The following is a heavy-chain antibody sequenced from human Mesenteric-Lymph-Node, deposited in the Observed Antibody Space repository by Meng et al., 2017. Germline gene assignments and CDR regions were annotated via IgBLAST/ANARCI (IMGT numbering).Heavy chain of an antibody. CDR2: INTDGSRS. Sequence: GGSLRLSCTASGITFNSDWMHWVRQAPGKGLEWVSRINTDGSRSNYADSVEGRFTISRDNSKNSLYLQMNSLRAEDTALYYCAKDRGYSYGLDYWGQGTLVTVSS. CDR3: AKDRGYSYGLDY. V-gene: IGHV3-74*01. J-gene: IGHJ4*02. D-gene: IGHD5-18*01. CDR1: GITFNSDW.